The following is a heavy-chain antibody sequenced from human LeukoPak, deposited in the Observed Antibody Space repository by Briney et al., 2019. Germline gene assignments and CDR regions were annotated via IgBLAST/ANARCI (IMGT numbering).Heavy chain of an antibody. Sequence: GASVKVSCKASGYTFIGDYMHWVRQAPGQGLEWMGWINPNIGGTNYAQKFQGRVTMTRDTSISTAYMELRRLRSDDTAVCYCARVGGRRQYYDSSGYLDNWGQGTLVTVSS. CDR2: INPNIGGT. CDR1: GYTFIGDY. CDR3: ARVGGRRQYYDSSGYLDN. V-gene: IGHV1-2*02. J-gene: IGHJ4*02. D-gene: IGHD3-22*01.